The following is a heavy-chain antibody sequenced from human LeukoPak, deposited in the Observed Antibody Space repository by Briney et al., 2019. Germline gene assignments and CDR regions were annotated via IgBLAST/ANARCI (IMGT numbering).Heavy chain of an antibody. CDR3: ARLREVTGEYNWFDS. J-gene: IGHJ5*01. CDR2: TYYRSKWYN. Sequence: SQTLSLTCAISGDSVSNKGVVWNWIRQSPSRGLEWLGRTYYRSKWYNDYAVSVKSRITVNPDTSKNQFSLQLNSVTPEDTAVYYCARLREVTGEYNWFDSWGQGTLVTVSS. V-gene: IGHV6-1*01. D-gene: IGHD7-27*01. CDR1: GDSVSNKGVV.